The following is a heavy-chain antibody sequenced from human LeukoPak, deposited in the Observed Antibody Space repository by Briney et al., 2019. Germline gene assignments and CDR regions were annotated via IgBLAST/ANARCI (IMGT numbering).Heavy chain of an antibody. CDR1: GGSFSGYY. D-gene: IGHD5-18*01. J-gene: IGHJ4*02. Sequence: PSETLSLTCAVYGGSFSGYYWSWIRQPPGKRLEWIGEINHSGSTNYNPSLKSRVTISVDASKNQFSLKLSSVTAADTAVYYCARGKRGYSYANDYWGQGTLVTVSS. V-gene: IGHV4-34*01. CDR2: INHSGST. CDR3: ARGKRGYSYANDY.